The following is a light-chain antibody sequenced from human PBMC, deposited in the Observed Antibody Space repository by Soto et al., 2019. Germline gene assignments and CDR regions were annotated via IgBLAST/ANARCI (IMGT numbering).Light chain of an antibody. J-gene: IGKJ4*01. V-gene: IGKV3-11*01. Sequence: EIVMTQSPATLSVSPGERATLSCRASQSVSSKVAWYQQKPGQAPRLLIYEASNRATGIPARFSGSGSGADFTLTISSLEPEDFALYYCQQHINWPVTFGGGTKVEIK. CDR3: QQHINWPVT. CDR2: EAS. CDR1: QSVSSK.